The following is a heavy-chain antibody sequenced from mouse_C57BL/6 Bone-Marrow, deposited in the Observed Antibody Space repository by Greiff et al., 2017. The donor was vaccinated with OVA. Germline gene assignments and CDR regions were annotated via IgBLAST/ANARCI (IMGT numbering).Heavy chain of an antibody. D-gene: IGHD4-1*01. CDR2: ISDGGSYT. CDR1: GFTFSSYA. V-gene: IGHV5-4*03. CDR3: ARNWDVEDY. J-gene: IGHJ2*01. Sequence: EVMLVESGGGLVKPGGSLKLSCAASGFTFSSYAMSWVRQTPEKRLEWVATISDGGSYTYYPDNVKGRFTISRDNAKNNLYLQMSHLKSEDTAMYYCARNWDVEDYWGQGTTLTVSS.